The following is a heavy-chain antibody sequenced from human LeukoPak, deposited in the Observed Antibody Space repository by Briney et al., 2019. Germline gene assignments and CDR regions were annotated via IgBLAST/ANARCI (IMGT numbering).Heavy chain of an antibody. D-gene: IGHD3-3*01. J-gene: IGHJ4*02. V-gene: IGHV3-30-3*01. Sequence: GRSLRLSCAASGFTFSSYAMHWVRQAPGKGLEWVAVISYDGSNKYYADSVKGRFTISRDNSKNTLYLQMNSLRAEDTAVYYCAREQTEWYFDYWGQGTLVTVSS. CDR3: AREQTEWYFDY. CDR2: ISYDGSNK. CDR1: GFTFSSYA.